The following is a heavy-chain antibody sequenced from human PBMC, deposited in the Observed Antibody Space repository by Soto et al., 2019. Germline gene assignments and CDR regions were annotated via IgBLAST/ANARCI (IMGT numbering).Heavy chain of an antibody. J-gene: IGHJ4*02. D-gene: IGHD3-22*01. CDR1: GFTFSSYA. CDR3: AKDMYYYDSSGPLASPDFDY. CDR2: ISGSGGST. V-gene: IGHV3-23*01. Sequence: GGSLRLSCAASGFTFSSYAMSWVRQAPGKGLEWVSAISGSGGSTYYADSVKGRFTISRDNSKNTLYLQMNSLRAEDTAVYYCAKDMYYYDSSGPLASPDFDYWGQGTLVTVSS.